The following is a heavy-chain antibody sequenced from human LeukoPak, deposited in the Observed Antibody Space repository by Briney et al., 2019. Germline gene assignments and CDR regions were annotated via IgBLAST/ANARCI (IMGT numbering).Heavy chain of an antibody. V-gene: IGHV1-69*05. Sequence: ASVKVSCKASGGTFSSYAISWVRRAPGQGLEWMRGIIPIFGTANYAQKFQGRVTITTDESTSTAYMELSSLRSEDTAVYYCAYCSSTSCYRGDYYYYYMDVWGKGTTVTVSS. CDR3: AYCSSTSCYRGDYYYYYMDV. D-gene: IGHD2-2*02. CDR2: IIPIFGTA. J-gene: IGHJ6*03. CDR1: GGTFSSYA.